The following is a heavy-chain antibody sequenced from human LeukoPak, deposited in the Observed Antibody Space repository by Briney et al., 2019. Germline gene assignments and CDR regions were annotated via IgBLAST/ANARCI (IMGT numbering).Heavy chain of an antibody. CDR2: IKQDGSEK. V-gene: IGHV3-7*01. CDR1: GFTFSSYW. J-gene: IGHJ5*02. Sequence: GGSLRLSCAASGFTFSSYWMSWVRQAPWKGLEWVANIKQDGSEKYYVDSVKGRFTISRDNAKNSLYLQMNSLRAEDTAVYYCARDESSSGYCSGGSCYSITPGWFDPWGQGTLVTVSS. D-gene: IGHD2-15*01. CDR3: ARDESSSGYCSGGSCYSITPGWFDP.